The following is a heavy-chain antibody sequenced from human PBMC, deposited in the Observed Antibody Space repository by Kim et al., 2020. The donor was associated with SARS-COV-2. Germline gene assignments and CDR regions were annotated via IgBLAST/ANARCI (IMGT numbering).Heavy chain of an antibody. D-gene: IGHD4-17*01. J-gene: IGHJ5*02. V-gene: IGHV5-10-1*01. Sequence: GESLKISCKGSGYSFTGYWISWVRQMPGKGLEWMGRIDPSDSYTNYSPSFQGHVTISADKSISTAYLQWSSLKASDTAMYYCARHNRAFQLTTVTYVEPWGQGTLVTVSS. CDR1: GYSFTGYW. CDR2: IDPSDSYT. CDR3: ARHNRAFQLTTVTYVEP.